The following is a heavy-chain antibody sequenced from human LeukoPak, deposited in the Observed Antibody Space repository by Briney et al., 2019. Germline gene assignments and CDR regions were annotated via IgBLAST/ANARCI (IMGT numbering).Heavy chain of an antibody. V-gene: IGHV4-34*01. CDR3: ATYSGSYSV. CDR1: GGSFSGYY. Sequence: SETLSLTCAVYGGSFSGYYWSWIRQPPGKGLEWIGEINHSGSTNYNPSLKSRFTISVDTSKTQFSLKLSSVTAADTAVYYCATYSGSYSVWGQGTLVTVSS. J-gene: IGHJ4*02. D-gene: IGHD1-26*01. CDR2: INHSGST.